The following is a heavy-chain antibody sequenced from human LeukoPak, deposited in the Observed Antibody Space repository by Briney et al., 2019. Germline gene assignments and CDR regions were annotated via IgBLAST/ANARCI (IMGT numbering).Heavy chain of an antibody. Sequence: SETLSPTCTVSGGSISSYYWSWIRQPPGKGLEWIGYIYYSGSTNYNPSLKSRVTISVDTSKNQFSLKLSSVAAADTAVYYCAREKSSWSGLDAFDIWGQGTMVTVSS. D-gene: IGHD6-13*01. CDR2: IYYSGST. CDR3: AREKSSWSGLDAFDI. CDR1: GGSISSYY. J-gene: IGHJ3*02. V-gene: IGHV4-59*12.